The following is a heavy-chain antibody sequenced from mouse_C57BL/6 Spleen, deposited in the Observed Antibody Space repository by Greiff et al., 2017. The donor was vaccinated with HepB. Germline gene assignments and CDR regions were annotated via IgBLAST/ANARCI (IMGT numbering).Heavy chain of an antibody. J-gene: IGHJ2*01. CDR1: GYTFTSYW. V-gene: IGHV1-55*01. CDR3: ARSGYFYYFDY. Sequence: QVQLQQPGAELVKPGASVKMSCKASGYTFTSYWITWVKQRPGQGLEWIGDIYPGSGSTNYNEKFKSKATLTVDKSSSTAYMQLSSLTSEDSAVYYCARSGYFYYFDYWGQGTTLTVSS. CDR2: IYPGSGST. D-gene: IGHD2-3*01.